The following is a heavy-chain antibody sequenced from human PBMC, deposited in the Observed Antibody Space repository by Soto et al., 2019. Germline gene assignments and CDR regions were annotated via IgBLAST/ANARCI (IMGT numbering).Heavy chain of an antibody. J-gene: IGHJ4*01. V-gene: IGHV4-38-2*02. Sequence: SETLSLTCTVPGYSLSSGSYWAWIRQPPGKGPEWIASIYHGGTTFYNPSLKSRITTSVDTSNNQFSLKLTSVTAADTAVYYCARVHVMVVAGSTFDYWGHGTLVTVSS. CDR2: IYHGGTT. CDR1: GYSLSSGSY. D-gene: IGHD6-19*01. CDR3: ARVHVMVVAGSTFDY.